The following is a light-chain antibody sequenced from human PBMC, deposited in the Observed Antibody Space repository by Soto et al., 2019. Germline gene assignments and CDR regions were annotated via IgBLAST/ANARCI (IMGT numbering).Light chain of an antibody. Sequence: QSALTQPHSASGSPGQSVTISCTGTSSDVGDYNYVSWYQQHPGKAPKLMIDEVSKRPSGVPDRFSGSKSGNTASLTVSGLQAEDEADYYCSSYAGSLYIFGTGTKLTVL. J-gene: IGLJ1*01. V-gene: IGLV2-8*01. CDR2: EVS. CDR1: SSDVGDYNY. CDR3: SSYAGSLYI.